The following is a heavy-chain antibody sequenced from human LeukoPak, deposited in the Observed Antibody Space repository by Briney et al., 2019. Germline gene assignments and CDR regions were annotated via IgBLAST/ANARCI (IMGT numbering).Heavy chain of an antibody. Sequence: ASVKVSCKASGYTFTGYYMHWVRQAPGQGLEWMGWINPNSGGTNYAQKFQGKVTMTRDTSISTAYMELSRLRSDDTAVYYCAREGYSSSSGDYWGQGTLVTVSS. CDR2: INPNSGGT. D-gene: IGHD6-6*01. CDR1: GYTFTGYY. CDR3: AREGYSSSSGDY. V-gene: IGHV1-2*02. J-gene: IGHJ4*02.